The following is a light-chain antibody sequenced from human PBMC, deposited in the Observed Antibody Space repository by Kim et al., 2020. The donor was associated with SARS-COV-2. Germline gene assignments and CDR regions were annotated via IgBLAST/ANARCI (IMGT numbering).Light chain of an antibody. V-gene: IGLV3-1*01. J-gene: IGLJ1*01. Sequence: SYELTQPPSVSVSPGQTASITCSGDKLGDKYACWYQQKPGQSPVLVIYQDSKRPSGIPERFSGSNSGNTATLTISGTQAMAEADYYCQPWDSSTEVFGTG. CDR3: QPWDSSTEV. CDR1: KLGDKY. CDR2: QDS.